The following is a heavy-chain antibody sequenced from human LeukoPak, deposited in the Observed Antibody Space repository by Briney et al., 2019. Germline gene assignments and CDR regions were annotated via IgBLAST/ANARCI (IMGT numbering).Heavy chain of an antibody. CDR3: ARGGEVSVTSFDY. Sequence: GGSLRLSCAASGFTFSNYNMNWVRQAPGKGLEWVPCISSSSSHIYYADSVRGRFTFSRDNTKNSLYLQMNSLRAEDTAVYYCARGGEVSVTSFDYWGQGTLVTVSS. D-gene: IGHD3-16*02. CDR1: GFTFSNYN. J-gene: IGHJ4*02. V-gene: IGHV3-21*01. CDR2: ISSSSSHI.